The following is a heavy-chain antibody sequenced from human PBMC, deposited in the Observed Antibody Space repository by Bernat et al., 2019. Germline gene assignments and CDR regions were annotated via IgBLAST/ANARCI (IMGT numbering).Heavy chain of an antibody. V-gene: IGHV4-30-4*01. CDR2: IYYSGST. Sequence: QLQLQESGPGLVKPSQTLSLTCTVSGGSISSGDYYWSWIRQPPGKGLEWIGSIYYSGSTYYNPSLKSRVTISVDTSKNQFSLKLSSVTAADTAVYYCARGGRGYGDYAAPFDYWGQGTLVTVSS. J-gene: IGHJ4*02. D-gene: IGHD4-17*01. CDR3: ARGGRGYGDYAAPFDY. CDR1: GGSISSGDYY.